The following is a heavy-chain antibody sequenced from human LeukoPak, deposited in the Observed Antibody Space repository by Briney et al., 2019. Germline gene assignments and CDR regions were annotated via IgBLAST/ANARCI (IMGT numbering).Heavy chain of an antibody. D-gene: IGHD4-17*01. CDR3: ARENTLTTVIYGGPPAYDY. V-gene: IGHV4-61*08. Sequence: PSETLSLTCTVSGDSITSADYYWSWIRQPPGKGLEWIGNIYHSGSTRYDPSLKSRLTLSVDTSNNQLSLKLKSVTAADTAVYYCARENTLTTVIYGGPPAYDYWGQGTLVIVSS. CDR2: IYHSGST. CDR1: GDSITSADYY. J-gene: IGHJ4*02.